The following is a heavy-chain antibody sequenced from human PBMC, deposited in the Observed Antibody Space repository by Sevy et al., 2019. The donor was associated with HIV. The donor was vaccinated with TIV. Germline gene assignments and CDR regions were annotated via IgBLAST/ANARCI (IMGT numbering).Heavy chain of an antibody. CDR2: ISSSSSTI. CDR1: GFTFSSYS. D-gene: IGHD6-13*01. Sequence: GGSLRLSCAASGFTFSSYSMNWVRQAPGKGLEWVSYISSSSSTIYYAASVKGRFTISRDNAKNSLYLQMNSLRDEDTAVYYCARGSSSSSYYYGMDVWGQGTTVTVSS. CDR3: ARGSSSSSYYYGMDV. V-gene: IGHV3-48*02. J-gene: IGHJ6*02.